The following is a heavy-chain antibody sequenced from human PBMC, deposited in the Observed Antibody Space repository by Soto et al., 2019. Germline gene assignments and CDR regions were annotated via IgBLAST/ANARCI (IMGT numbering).Heavy chain of an antibody. Sequence: EVQLVESGGGLVQPGGSLRLSCAASGFTFSTYDMHWVRQATGKGLEWVSTIGTVADTYYLGSVKGRFTISRENAKNSLYLHMNSLRAGDTAVYYCARGSSSYYYMDVWGKGTTVTVSS. J-gene: IGHJ6*03. CDR1: GFTFSTYD. CDR2: IGTVADT. CDR3: ARGSSSYYYMDV. V-gene: IGHV3-13*01. D-gene: IGHD2-2*01.